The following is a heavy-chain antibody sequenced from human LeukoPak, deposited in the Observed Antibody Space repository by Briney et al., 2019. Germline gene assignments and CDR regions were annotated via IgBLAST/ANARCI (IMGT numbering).Heavy chain of an antibody. Sequence: SQTLSLTCTVSGVSISSGGYYYSWIRQHPGRGLEWLGYIYYSGNTYYNPSLKRRGTISVDTSKNQFSLELSSLTAADTAVYYCARAFIGGTNYFDFWGQGTLVTVSS. V-gene: IGHV4-31*03. D-gene: IGHD1-14*01. CDR2: IYYSGNT. J-gene: IGHJ4*02. CDR1: GVSISSGGYY. CDR3: ARAFIGGTNYFDF.